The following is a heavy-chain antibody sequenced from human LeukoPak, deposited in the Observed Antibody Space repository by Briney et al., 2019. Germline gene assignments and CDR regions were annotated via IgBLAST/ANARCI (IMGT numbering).Heavy chain of an antibody. Sequence: GASVKVSCKASGYTFTSYYMHWVRQAPGQGLEWMGIINPSGGSTSYAQKFQGRVTMTRDTSTSTVYMELSSLRSEDTAVYYCARVGSFVFGYSYGSSAFDIWGQGTMVTVSS. J-gene: IGHJ3*02. V-gene: IGHV1-46*01. CDR2: INPSGGST. CDR3: ARVGSFVFGYSYGSSAFDI. D-gene: IGHD5-18*01. CDR1: GYTFTSYY.